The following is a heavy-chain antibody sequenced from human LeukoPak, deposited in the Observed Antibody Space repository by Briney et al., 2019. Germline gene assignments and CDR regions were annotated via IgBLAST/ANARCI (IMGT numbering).Heavy chain of an antibody. CDR2: IKSKTDGWTI. D-gene: IGHD1-1*01. V-gene: IGHV3-15*01. CDR3: TTVTIKVY. J-gene: IGHJ4*02. Sequence: SWVRQAPGKGLEWVGLIKSKTDGWTIDYAAPVKGRFTISRDDSKNTLYLQMNSLKTEDTAVYYCTTVTIKVYWGQGTLVTVSS.